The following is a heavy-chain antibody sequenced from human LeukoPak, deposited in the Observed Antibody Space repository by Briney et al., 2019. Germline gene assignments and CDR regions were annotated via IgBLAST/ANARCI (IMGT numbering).Heavy chain of an antibody. Sequence: GGSLRLSCAASGFTVSSNYMSWVRQAPGKGMEWVSVIYSGGSTYYADSVKGRFTISRDNSKNTLYLQMNSLRAEDTAVYYCARGLGSKAFDPWGQGTLVTVSS. CDR1: GFTVSSNY. CDR2: IYSGGST. CDR3: ARGLGSKAFDP. J-gene: IGHJ5*02. V-gene: IGHV3-66*01. D-gene: IGHD2-15*01.